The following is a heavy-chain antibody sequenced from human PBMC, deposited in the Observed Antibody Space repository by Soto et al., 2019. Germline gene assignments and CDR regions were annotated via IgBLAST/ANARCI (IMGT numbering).Heavy chain of an antibody. D-gene: IGHD3-16*01. Sequence: QVQLVESGGGVVQPGRSLRLSCAASGFTFQSYGMHWVRQAPGKGLEWAALISYDGSNEYYADSVRGRFTVSRDNSTNSLSLQMHSLRVEDTAVYYCARVWLDKDYWGPGTLVTVSS. V-gene: IGHV3-30*03. J-gene: IGHJ4*02. CDR2: ISYDGSNE. CDR3: ARVWLDKDY. CDR1: GFTFQSYG.